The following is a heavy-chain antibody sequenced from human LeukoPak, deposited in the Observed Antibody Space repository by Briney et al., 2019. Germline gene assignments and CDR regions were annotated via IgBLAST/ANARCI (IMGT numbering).Heavy chain of an antibody. CDR1: GGSFSGYY. J-gene: IGHJ4*02. D-gene: IGHD5-12*01. V-gene: IGHV4-34*01. Sequence: SETLSLTCAVYGGSFSGYYWSWIRQPPGKGLEWIGEINHSGSTNYNPSLKSRVTIPVDTSKNQFSLKLSSVTAADTAVYYCARGRRGGYNYVLDYWGQGTLVTVSS. CDR2: INHSGST. CDR3: ARGRRGGYNYVLDY.